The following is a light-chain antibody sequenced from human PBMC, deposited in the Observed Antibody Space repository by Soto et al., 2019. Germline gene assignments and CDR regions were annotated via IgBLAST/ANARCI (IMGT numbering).Light chain of an antibody. Sequence: EIVMTQSPATLSVSPGERATLSCRASQSVSSNLAWYQQKPGQAPRLLIYGASTRATCIPARFSGSGSGTEFTLTISSLQSEDFAVYYCQQDNNWPQTFGQGTKVEI. CDR3: QQDNNWPQT. V-gene: IGKV3-15*01. CDR1: QSVSSN. J-gene: IGKJ1*01. CDR2: GAS.